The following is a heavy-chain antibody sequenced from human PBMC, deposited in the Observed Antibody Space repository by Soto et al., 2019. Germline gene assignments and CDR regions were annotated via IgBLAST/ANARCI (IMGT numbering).Heavy chain of an antibody. Sequence: SETLSLTCTVSGGSISKSNYYWSWIRQHPGKGLEWIGYIYYSGNTYYNPSLKSRITISLDTSKNHLSLSLSSVTAADTAVYYCARTHSSGYREGFDYWGQGALVTVSS. V-gene: IGHV4-31*03. CDR2: IYYSGNT. CDR3: ARTHSSGYREGFDY. J-gene: IGHJ4*02. CDR1: GGSISKSNYY. D-gene: IGHD3-22*01.